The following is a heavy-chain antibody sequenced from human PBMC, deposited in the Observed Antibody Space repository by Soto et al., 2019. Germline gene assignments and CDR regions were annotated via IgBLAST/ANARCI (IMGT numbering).Heavy chain of an antibody. D-gene: IGHD6-6*01. CDR2: IWCDGSNK. V-gene: IGHV3-33*08. Sequence: GGSLRLSCAASGFTVSSYGMQWVRQAPGAGVEGVAVIWCDGSNKYYADTVKARFTISRVNFKNTQYLQMNSLRAEDKEVYYCTIDPFFPSEYSSSSGGAFDIWGQGTIVT. CDR1: GFTVSSYG. CDR3: TIDPFFPSEYSSSSGGAFDI. J-gene: IGHJ3*02.